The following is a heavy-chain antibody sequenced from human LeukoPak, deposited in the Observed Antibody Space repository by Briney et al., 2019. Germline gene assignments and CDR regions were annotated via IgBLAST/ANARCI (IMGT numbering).Heavy chain of an antibody. CDR2: IYYTGST. D-gene: IGHD6-19*01. Sequence: KASETLSLTCTVSGGSISSYYWGWIRQPPGKGLEWIGNIYYTGSTNYNPSLKSRVTISVDTSKNQFSLKLSSVTAADTAVYYCARAFSSGWYPYSIGGLWFDYWGQGTLVTVSS. CDR1: GGSISSYY. V-gene: IGHV4-59*01. CDR3: ARAFSSGWYPYSIGGLWFDY. J-gene: IGHJ4*02.